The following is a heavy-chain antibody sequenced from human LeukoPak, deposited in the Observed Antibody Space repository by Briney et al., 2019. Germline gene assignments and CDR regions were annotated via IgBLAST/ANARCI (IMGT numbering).Heavy chain of an antibody. D-gene: IGHD4-17*01. J-gene: IGHJ4*02. Sequence: ASVKVSCKASGYTFTSYDINWVRQATGQGLEWMGWINPNSGGTNYAQKFQGRVTMTRDTSISTAYMELSRLRSDDTAVYYCARLLYGDYYFDYWGQGTLVTVSS. V-gene: IGHV1-2*02. CDR2: INPNSGGT. CDR1: GYTFTSYD. CDR3: ARLLYGDYYFDY.